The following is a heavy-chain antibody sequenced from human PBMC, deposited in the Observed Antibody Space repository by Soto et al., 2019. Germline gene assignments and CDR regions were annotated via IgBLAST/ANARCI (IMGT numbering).Heavy chain of an antibody. D-gene: IGHD3-22*01. CDR2: ISAYNGNT. CDR3: ARVGYYDSSGYLFDY. J-gene: IGHJ4*02. CDR1: GYTFTSYG. Sequence: GASVKVSCKASGYTFTSYGLCWVRQSPGQGLEWMGWISAYNGNTNYAQKLQGRVTMTTDTSTSTAYMELRSLRSDDTAVYYCARVGYYDSSGYLFDYWGQGTLVTVSS. V-gene: IGHV1-18*01.